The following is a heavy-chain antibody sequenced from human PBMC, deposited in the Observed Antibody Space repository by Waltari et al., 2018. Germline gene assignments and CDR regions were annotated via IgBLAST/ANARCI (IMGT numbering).Heavy chain of an antibody. Sequence: QVQLQESGPGLVKPSETLSLTCTVSGGSISSYYWSWIRQPPGKGLEWIGYIYHRGSTSNNPSLKSRGTISLDTSMNQFALELNSMVAADAAVYYCARSLCSSGWSGASYYMDVWGKGTTVTVSS. CDR3: ARSLCSSGWSGASYYMDV. V-gene: IGHV4-59*01. CDR1: GGSISSYY. J-gene: IGHJ6*03. D-gene: IGHD6-19*01. CDR2: IYHRGST.